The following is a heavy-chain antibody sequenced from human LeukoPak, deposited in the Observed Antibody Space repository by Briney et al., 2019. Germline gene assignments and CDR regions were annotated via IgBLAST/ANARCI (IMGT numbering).Heavy chain of an antibody. V-gene: IGHV3-20*04. CDR1: GLTFQNYG. Sequence: GGSLRLSCAASGLTFQNYGMSWVRQVPGKGLEWVSGINWNGGSRSYADSVKGRFTISRDNAKNSLYLQMNSLRDEDTAVYYCAREGSFVSGYYYYGMDVWGQGTTVTVSS. J-gene: IGHJ6*02. CDR2: INWNGGSR. D-gene: IGHD1-26*01. CDR3: AREGSFVSGYYYYGMDV.